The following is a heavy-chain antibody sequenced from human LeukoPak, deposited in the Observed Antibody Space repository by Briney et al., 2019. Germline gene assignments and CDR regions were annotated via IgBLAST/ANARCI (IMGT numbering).Heavy chain of an antibody. D-gene: IGHD2-2*01. CDR2: MYHSGTT. CDR3: ARGERYCSRTSCYYFYLDV. Sequence: PLETLSLTCAASGYSISSGHYWGWIRQPPGKGLEWIGSMYHSGTTYYNPSLKRRVSISVDTFENQLSLKFTSVTAADTAVYYCARGERYCSRTSCYYFYLDVWGKGTTVTVSS. J-gene: IGHJ6*03. V-gene: IGHV4-38-2*01. CDR1: GYSISSGHY.